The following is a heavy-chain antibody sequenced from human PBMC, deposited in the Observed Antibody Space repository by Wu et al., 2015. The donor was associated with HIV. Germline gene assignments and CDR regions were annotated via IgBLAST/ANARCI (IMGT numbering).Heavy chain of an antibody. Sequence: QVHLVQSGAEVKKPGASVKVSCEASGYTFTDFYFHWVRQAPGQGLEWVGWINPYSGARDYAQKFQGRVTITADESTSTAYMELSSLRSEDTAVYYCARASRYYDILTGHDRGAFDIWGQGDNGHRLF. CDR1: GYTFTDFY. D-gene: IGHD3-9*01. CDR2: INPYSGAR. V-gene: IGHV1-2*02. J-gene: IGHJ3*02. CDR3: ARASRYYDILTGHDRGAFDI.